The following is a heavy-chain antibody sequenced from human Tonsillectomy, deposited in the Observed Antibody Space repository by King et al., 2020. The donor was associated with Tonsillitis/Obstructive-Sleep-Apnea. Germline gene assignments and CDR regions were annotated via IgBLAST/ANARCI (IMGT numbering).Heavy chain of an antibody. V-gene: IGHV3-11*01. D-gene: IGHD6-13*01. CDR2: ISSSGSSI. CDR1: GFTFSDYY. CDR3: AGCYSSSWSSHYYYYMDV. J-gene: IGHJ6*03. Sequence: VQLVESGGGLVKPGGSLRLSCAASGFTFSDYYMSWIRQAPGKGLIWVSYISSSGSSIYYADSVKGRFTISRDIAKNSLYLQMNSLRAEDTAVYYCAGCYSSSWSSHYYYYMDVWGKGTTVTVSS.